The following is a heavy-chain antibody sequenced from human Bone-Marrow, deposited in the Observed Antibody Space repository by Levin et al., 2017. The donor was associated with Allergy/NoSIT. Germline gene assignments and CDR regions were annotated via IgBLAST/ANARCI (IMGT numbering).Heavy chain of an antibody. CDR3: AKDVSVPWGSGTYYNPIDS. CDR1: KFSVSSYA. CDR2: ISASGKTI. Sequence: PGGSLRLSCAASKFSVSSYAMSWVRQAPGKGLEWVSGISASGKTIYYADSVKGRFTISRDNSNNTLYLQMNSLRADDTAIYYCAKDVSVPWGSGTYYNPIDSWGQGTLVTVSS. V-gene: IGHV3-23*01. D-gene: IGHD3-10*01. J-gene: IGHJ4*02.